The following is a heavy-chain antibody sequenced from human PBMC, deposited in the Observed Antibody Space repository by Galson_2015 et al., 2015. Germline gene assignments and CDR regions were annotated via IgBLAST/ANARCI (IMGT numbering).Heavy chain of an antibody. CDR1: GYTFTSYG. Sequence: SVKVSCKASGYTFTSYGISWVRQAPGQGLEWMGWISAYNGNTNYAQKLQGRVTMTTDTSTSTAYMELRSLRSDDTAVYYCARDLFEKSRDTVVVVAAKDAFDIWGQGTMVTVSS. CDR3: ARDLFEKSRDTVVVVAAKDAFDI. J-gene: IGHJ3*02. V-gene: IGHV1-18*01. D-gene: IGHD2-15*01. CDR2: ISAYNGNT.